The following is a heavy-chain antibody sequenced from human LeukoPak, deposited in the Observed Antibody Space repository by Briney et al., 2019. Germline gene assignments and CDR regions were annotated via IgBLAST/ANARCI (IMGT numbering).Heavy chain of an antibody. V-gene: IGHV3-30*02. CDR2: IRYDGSNK. Sequence: PGGSLRLSCAASGFTFDDYAMHWVRQAPGKGLEWVAFIRYDGSNKYYADSVKGRFTISRDNSKNTLYLQMNSLRAEDTAVYYCAKDRSSVYCSSTSCYLYWGQGTLVTVSS. D-gene: IGHD2-2*01. CDR3: AKDRSSVYCSSTSCYLY. J-gene: IGHJ4*02. CDR1: GFTFDDYA.